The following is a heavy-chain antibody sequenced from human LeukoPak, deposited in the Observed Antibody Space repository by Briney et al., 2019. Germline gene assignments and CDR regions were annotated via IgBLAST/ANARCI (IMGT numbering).Heavy chain of an antibody. J-gene: IGHJ6*02. Sequence: ASVKVSCKASGYSFTGYYMHWVRQAPGQGLEWMGWINPNSGGANYAQKFQGWVTMTRDTSISTAYMELSRLRSDDTAVYYCARDREYCSGGSCYSLSMDVWGQGTTVTVSS. D-gene: IGHD2-15*01. CDR2: INPNSGGA. CDR3: ARDREYCSGGSCYSLSMDV. V-gene: IGHV1-2*04. CDR1: GYSFTGYY.